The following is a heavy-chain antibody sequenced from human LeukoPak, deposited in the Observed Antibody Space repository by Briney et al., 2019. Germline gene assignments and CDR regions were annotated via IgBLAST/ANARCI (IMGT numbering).Heavy chain of an antibody. D-gene: IGHD2-2*01. J-gene: IGHJ6*02. CDR1: GGSFSGYY. CDR2: INHSGST. V-gene: IGHV4-34*01. CDR3: ARGSSNIVVVPAAMMSSYYGMDV. Sequence: PSETLSLTCAVYGGSFSGYYWSWIRQPPGNGLEWIGEINHSGSTNYNPSLKSRVTISVDTSKNQFSLKLSSVTAADTAVYYCARGSSNIVVVPAAMMSSYYGMDVWGQGTTVTVSS.